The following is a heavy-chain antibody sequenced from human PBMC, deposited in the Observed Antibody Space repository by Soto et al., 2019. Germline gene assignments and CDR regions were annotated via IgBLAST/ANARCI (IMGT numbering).Heavy chain of an antibody. J-gene: IGHJ4*02. V-gene: IGHV1-2*04. Sequence: ASVKVSCKASGYTFTGYYMHWVRQAPGQGLEWMGWINPNSGGTNYAQKFQGWVTMTRDTSISTAYMELSRLRSDDTAVYYCARALEHPGSLGATPYYFDYWGQGTLVTVSS. CDR2: INPNSGGT. D-gene: IGHD1-26*01. CDR3: ARALEHPGSLGATPYYFDY. CDR1: GYTFTGYY.